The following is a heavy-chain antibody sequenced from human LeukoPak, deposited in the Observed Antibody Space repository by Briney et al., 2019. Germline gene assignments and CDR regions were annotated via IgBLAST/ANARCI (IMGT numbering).Heavy chain of an antibody. J-gene: IGHJ5*02. D-gene: IGHD6-19*01. CDR3: ARPGEYIAVFDP. Sequence: SETLSLTCTVSGGSISNYHWSWVRQPPGKGLEWIGYIYYSGSTNYNPSLKSRVTISVDTSKNQFSLKRSSVTAADTAVYYCARPGEYIAVFDPWGQGTLVTVSS. V-gene: IGHV4-59*12. CDR1: GGSISNYH. CDR2: IYYSGST.